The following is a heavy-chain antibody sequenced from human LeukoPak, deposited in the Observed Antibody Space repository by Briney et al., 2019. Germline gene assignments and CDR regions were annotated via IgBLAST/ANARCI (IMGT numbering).Heavy chain of an antibody. D-gene: IGHD6-6*01. Sequence: ASVKVSCKASGGTFSSYAISWVRQAPGQGLEWMGRIIPILGIANYAQKFQGRVTITADKSTSTAYMELSSLRSEDTAVYYCARDSFRIRNGRYSSSGGGMDVWGQGTTVTDSS. CDR3: ARDSFRIRNGRYSSSGGGMDV. CDR1: GGTFSSYA. CDR2: IIPILGIA. V-gene: IGHV1-69*04. J-gene: IGHJ6*02.